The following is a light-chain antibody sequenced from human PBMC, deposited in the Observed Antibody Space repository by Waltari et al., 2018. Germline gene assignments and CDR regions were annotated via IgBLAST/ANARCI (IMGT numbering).Light chain of an antibody. CDR3: LQRSNWPWT. J-gene: IGKJ1*01. Sequence: EIVMTQSPATLSLSPGERATLSCRASQSVSSSLAWYQQKPGQAPRLLIYGASSRATGIPDRVSGSGSGTDFTLTISSLEPEDVGVYYCLQRSNWPWTFGQGTKVEIK. CDR2: GAS. V-gene: IGKV3D-15*01. CDR1: QSVSSS.